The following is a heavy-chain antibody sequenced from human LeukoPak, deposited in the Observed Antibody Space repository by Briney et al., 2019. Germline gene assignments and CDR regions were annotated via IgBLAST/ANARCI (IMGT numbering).Heavy chain of an antibody. CDR3: ASAIAARFAFDI. Sequence: PSETLSLTCAVYGGSFSGYYWSWIRQPPGKGLEWIGEINHSGSTNYNPSLKSRVTISVDTSKNQFSLKLSSVTAADTAVYYSASAIAARFAFDIWGQGTMVTVSS. J-gene: IGHJ3*02. V-gene: IGHV4-34*01. D-gene: IGHD6-6*01. CDR1: GGSFSGYY. CDR2: INHSGST.